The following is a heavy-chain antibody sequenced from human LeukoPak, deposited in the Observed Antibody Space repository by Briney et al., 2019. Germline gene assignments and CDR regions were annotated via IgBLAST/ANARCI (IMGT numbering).Heavy chain of an antibody. V-gene: IGHV4-61*02. Sequence: SETLSLTCTVSGGSISGASYYWSWVRQTAGKGLEWIGRIHTSGSTYYNPSLESRVSMTMDTSKSQFSLQLTSVTATDTAVYYCARDRRHGQNVFNLWGQGTMVTVSS. J-gene: IGHJ3*01. CDR3: ARDRRHGQNVFNL. D-gene: IGHD1-1*01. CDR2: IHTSGST. CDR1: GGSISGASYY.